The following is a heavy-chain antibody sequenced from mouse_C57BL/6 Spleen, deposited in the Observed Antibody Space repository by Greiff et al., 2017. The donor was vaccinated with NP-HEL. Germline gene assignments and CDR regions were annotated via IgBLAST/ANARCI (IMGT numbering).Heavy chain of an antibody. V-gene: IGHV1-4*01. CDR2: INPSCGYT. J-gene: IGHJ2*01. CDR1: GYSFTSYP. Sequence: QVQLQQSGAELARPGASVKMSCKASGYSFTSYPMHWVKQRPGQGLEWIGFINPSCGYTRYNQKFKDKATLTADKSSSTAYMQLSSLTSEDSADYYCTRTRERFDYWGTGTTLTVSS. D-gene: IGHD3-1*01. CDR3: TRTRERFDY.